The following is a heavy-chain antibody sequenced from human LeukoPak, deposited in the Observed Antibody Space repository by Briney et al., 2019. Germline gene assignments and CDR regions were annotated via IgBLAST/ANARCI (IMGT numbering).Heavy chain of an antibody. CDR2: INPDRGGT. CDR1: GNSLIDYY. J-gene: IGHJ4*02. V-gene: IGHV1-2*02. D-gene: IGHD5-18*01. Sequence: ASVKVSCKASGNSLIDYYIYWVRQVPEQGFEWMGWINPDRGGTEYAHKFQGRVTLTRDTSIDTVYMELRNLRSDDTAVYFCARGGYSYGTIDYWGQGTLVTVSS. CDR3: ARGGYSYGTIDY.